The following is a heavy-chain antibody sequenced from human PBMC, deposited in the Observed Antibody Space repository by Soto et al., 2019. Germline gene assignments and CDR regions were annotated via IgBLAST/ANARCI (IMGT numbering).Heavy chain of an antibody. D-gene: IGHD2-2*01. J-gene: IGHJ2*01. CDR3: ARADCSSTSCPYYWYFDL. CDR1: GYTFTSYG. CDR2: ISAYHGNT. Sequence: QVQLVQSGAEVKKPGASVKVSCKASGYTFTSYGISWVRQAPGQGLEWMGWISAYHGNTNYAQKLQGRVTMTTDTSTSTAYMELRSLRSDDTAVYYCARADCSSTSCPYYWYFDLWGRGTLVTVSS. V-gene: IGHV1-18*01.